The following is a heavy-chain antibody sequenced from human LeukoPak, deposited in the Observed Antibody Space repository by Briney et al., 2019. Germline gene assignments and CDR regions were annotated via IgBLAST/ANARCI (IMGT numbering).Heavy chain of an antibody. V-gene: IGHV4-59*10. J-gene: IGHJ4*02. Sequence: MSSETLSLTCAVYGGSFSSYYWSWIRQPAGKGLEWIGRIYTSGSTNYNPSLKSRVTMSVDTSKNQFSLKLSSVTAADTAVYYCARTYYYDSSGPRPHFDYWGQGTLVTVSS. CDR2: IYTSGST. CDR3: ARTYYYDSSGPRPHFDY. D-gene: IGHD3-22*01. CDR1: GGSFSSYY.